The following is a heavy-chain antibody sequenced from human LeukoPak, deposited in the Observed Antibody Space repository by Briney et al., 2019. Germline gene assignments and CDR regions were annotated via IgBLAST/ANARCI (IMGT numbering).Heavy chain of an antibody. CDR2: ISSSGSTI. CDR3: AKLGITMIGGV. CDR1: GFTFSSYE. D-gene: IGHD3-10*02. J-gene: IGHJ6*04. Sequence: GGSLRLSCAASGFTFSSYEMNWVGQAPGKGLEWVSYISSSGSTIYYADSVKGRFTISRDNAKNSLYLQMNSLRAEDTAVYYCAKLGITMIGGVWGKGTTVTISS. V-gene: IGHV3-48*03.